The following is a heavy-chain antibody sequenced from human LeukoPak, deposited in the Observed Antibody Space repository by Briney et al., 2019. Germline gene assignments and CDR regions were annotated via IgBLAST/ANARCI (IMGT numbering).Heavy chain of an antibody. CDR3: ARGYCSSTSCYIVVY. CDR2: IYTSGST. J-gene: IGHJ4*02. Sequence: SETLSLTCTVSGGSISSGSYYWSWIWRPAGKGLEWIGRIYTSGSTNYNPSLKSRVTISVDTSKNQFSLKLSSVTAADTAVYYCARGYCSSTSCYIVVYWGQGTLVIVSS. V-gene: IGHV4-61*02. CDR1: GGSISSGSYY. D-gene: IGHD2-2*01.